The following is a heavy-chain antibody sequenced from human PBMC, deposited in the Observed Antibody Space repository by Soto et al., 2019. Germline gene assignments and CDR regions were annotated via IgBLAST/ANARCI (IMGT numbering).Heavy chain of an antibody. CDR3: ARDRVGWRSLCCGMDV. J-gene: IGHJ6*02. D-gene: IGHD3-10*01. CDR2: VNPDGST. Sequence: SETLSLTCAVYGGSFSGYYWSWIRQPPGKGLEWIGEVNPDGSTNYHPSLKSRVTISLDSSRNQFSLNLNSVTAADTAVYYCARDRVGWRSLCCGMDVWGQGTTDTVSS. CDR1: GGSFSGYY. V-gene: IGHV4-34*01.